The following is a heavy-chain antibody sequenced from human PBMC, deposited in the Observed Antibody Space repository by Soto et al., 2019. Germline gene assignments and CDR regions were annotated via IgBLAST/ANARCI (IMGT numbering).Heavy chain of an antibody. Sequence: SGGSLRLSCAASGFTFSSYGMHWVRQAPGKGLEWVAVIWYDGSNKYYADSVKGRFTTSRDNSKNTLYLQMNSLRAEDTAVYYCARDTSYCSSTSCYHGMDVWGQGTTVTVSS. CDR1: GFTFSSYG. J-gene: IGHJ6*02. V-gene: IGHV3-33*01. CDR2: IWYDGSNK. CDR3: ARDTSYCSSTSCYHGMDV. D-gene: IGHD2-2*01.